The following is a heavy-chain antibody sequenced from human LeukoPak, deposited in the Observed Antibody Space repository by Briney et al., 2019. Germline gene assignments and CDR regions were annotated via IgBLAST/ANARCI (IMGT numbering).Heavy chain of an antibody. CDR1: GFTLSSYS. J-gene: IGHJ3*02. Sequence: PGGSLRLSCAASGFTLSSYSMNWVRQAPGKGLEWVSSISSSSSSIYYADSVKGRCTISRDNAKNSLYLQMNSLRAEDTAVYYCARGGGAFDIWGQGTMVTVSS. CDR3: ARGGGAFDI. CDR2: ISSSSSSI. V-gene: IGHV3-21*01. D-gene: IGHD3-16*01.